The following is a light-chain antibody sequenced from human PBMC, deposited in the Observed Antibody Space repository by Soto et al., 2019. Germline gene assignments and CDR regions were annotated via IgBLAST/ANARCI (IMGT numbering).Light chain of an antibody. V-gene: IGKV1-39*01. CDR2: AAS. CDR1: QSISIY. CDR3: QQLRMYPST. Sequence: DIQMTQSPSSLSASVGDRFTITCRASQSISIYLNWYQQKPGEAPKLLIYAASTLYGGVPSRFSGSGSGTDFALTITSLQAEDFATYYCQQLRMYPSTFGGVTKVDIK. J-gene: IGKJ4*01.